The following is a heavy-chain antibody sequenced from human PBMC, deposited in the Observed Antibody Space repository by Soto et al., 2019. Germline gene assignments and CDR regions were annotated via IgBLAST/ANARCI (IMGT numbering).Heavy chain of an antibody. CDR1: GGSFSGYD. D-gene: IGHD3-3*01. CDR2: INHSGST. Sequence: PSETLSLTGAVCGGSFSGYDWSWIRQPPGKGPEWIGEINHSGSTNYNPSLKSRVNISVDTSKNRFSLKLSYVTAADAAVYYCRRGVGGIDFWSGSYSRYYYYGLDGWGKGNTVT. CDR3: RRGVGGIDFWSGSYSRYYYYGLDG. J-gene: IGHJ6*04. V-gene: IGHV4-34*01.